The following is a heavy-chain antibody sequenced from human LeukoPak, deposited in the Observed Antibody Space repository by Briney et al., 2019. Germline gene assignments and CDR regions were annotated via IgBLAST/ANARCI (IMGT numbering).Heavy chain of an antibody. CDR2: VRKKPNSYTT. D-gene: IGHD1-20*01. J-gene: IGHJ3*01. Sequence: VGSLRLSCAASGFTFSDHFMDWVRQAPWKGLEWVGRVRKKPNSYTTEYAASVKGRFTISRDDSKNSLYLQMNSLEAEDTGVYYCARVSAITGATDALDFWGQGAMVTVSS. CDR1: GFTFSDHF. CDR3: ARVSAITGATDALDF. V-gene: IGHV3-72*01.